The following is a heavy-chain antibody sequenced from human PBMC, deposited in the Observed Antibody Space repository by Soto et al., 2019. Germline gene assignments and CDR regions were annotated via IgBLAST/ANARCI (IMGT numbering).Heavy chain of an antibody. CDR3: VKVLARGVGVPRFYFDS. CDR2: INADGTST. CDR1: GFTFSNSW. Sequence: GGSLRLSCATSGFTFSNSWMHWVRQVSGKGLEWVSRINADGTSTSYADSVKGRFTISRDNAKNTLYLHVNSLRAEDTAVYYCVKVLARGVGVPRFYFDSWGQGALVTVSS. D-gene: IGHD2-2*01. V-gene: IGHV3-74*01. J-gene: IGHJ4*02.